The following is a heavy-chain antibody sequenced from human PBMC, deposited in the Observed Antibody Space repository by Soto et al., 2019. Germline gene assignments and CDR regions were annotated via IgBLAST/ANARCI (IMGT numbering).Heavy chain of an antibody. D-gene: IGHD3-22*01. CDR2: ISYDGSNK. CDR1: GFTFSSYA. V-gene: IGHV3-30-3*01. CDR3: ARGLGSSGYYYYYYGMDV. J-gene: IGHJ6*02. Sequence: LRLSCAASGFTFSSYAMHWVRQAPGKGLEWVAVISYDGSNKYYADSVKGRFTISRDNSKNTLYLQMNSLRAEDTAVYYCARGLGSSGYYYYYYGMDVWGQGTTVTVSS.